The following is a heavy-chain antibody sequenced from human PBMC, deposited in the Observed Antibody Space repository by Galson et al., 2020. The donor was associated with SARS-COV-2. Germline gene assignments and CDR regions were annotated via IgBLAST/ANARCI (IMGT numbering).Heavy chain of an antibody. D-gene: IGHD6-13*01. CDR1: GGSISSSSYY. V-gene: IGHV4-39*01. J-gene: IGHJ5*02. CDR2: IYYSGST. Sequence: SETLSLTCTVSGGSISSSSYYWGWIRQPPGKGLEWIGSIYYSGSTYYNPSLKSRVTISVDTSKNQFSLKLSSVTAADTAVYYCARGIAAAGRSVDPWGQGTLVTVSS. CDR3: ARGIAAAGRSVDP.